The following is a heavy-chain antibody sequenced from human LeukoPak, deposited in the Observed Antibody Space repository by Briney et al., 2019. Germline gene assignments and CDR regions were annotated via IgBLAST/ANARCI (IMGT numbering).Heavy chain of an antibody. D-gene: IGHD6-6*01. CDR3: ARGSPRGSSSRFDP. J-gene: IGHJ5*02. Sequence: SETLSLTCAVFGGSLSVYYWSWIRQPPGKGLEWIGEINHSGRPNYNPSLKGRVTISVDTSKNQFSLKLSSVTAADTAVYYCARGSPRGSSSRFDPWGQGTLVTVSS. V-gene: IGHV4-34*01. CDR2: INHSGRP. CDR1: GGSLSVYY.